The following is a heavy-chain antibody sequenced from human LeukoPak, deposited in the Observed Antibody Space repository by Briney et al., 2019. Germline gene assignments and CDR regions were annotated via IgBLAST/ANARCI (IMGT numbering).Heavy chain of an antibody. J-gene: IGHJ4*02. CDR2: IRDSGAT. Sequence: GGSLRLSCAGSGFSVSNYYMNWVRQAPGKELEWVSLIRDSGATFYADSVKGRFTISRDNAKTSVYLQLNSLRADDTAVYYCARDVWTGVAVSDYWGQGTLVTVSS. CDR1: GFSVSNYY. V-gene: IGHV3-69-1*01. CDR3: ARDVWTGVAVSDY. D-gene: IGHD6-19*01.